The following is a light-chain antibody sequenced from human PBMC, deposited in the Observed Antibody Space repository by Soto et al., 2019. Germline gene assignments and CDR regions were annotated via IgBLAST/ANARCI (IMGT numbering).Light chain of an antibody. CDR3: QQLNS. V-gene: IGKV1-9*01. CDR1: QGISSY. J-gene: IGKJ3*01. CDR2: AAS. Sequence: DIQLTQSPSFPSASVGDRVTITCRASQGISSYLAWYQQKPGKAPKLLIYAASTLQSGVPSRFSGSGSGTEFTLTISSLQPEDFATYYCQQLNSFGPGTKVDIK.